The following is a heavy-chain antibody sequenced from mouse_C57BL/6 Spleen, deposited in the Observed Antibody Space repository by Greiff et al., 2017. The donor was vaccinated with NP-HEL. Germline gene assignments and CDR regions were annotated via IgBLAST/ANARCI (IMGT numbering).Heavy chain of an antibody. V-gene: IGHV1-69*01. CDR3: ARSGWSPRGFAY. J-gene: IGHJ3*01. CDR2: IDPSDSYT. CDR1: GYTFTSYW. Sequence: QVQLQQSGAELVMPGASVKLSCKASGYTFTSYWIHWVKQRPGQGLEWIGEIDPSDSYTNYNQKFKGKSTLTVDKSSSTAYMQLSSLTSEDSAVYFCARSGWSPRGFAYWGQGTLVTVSA. D-gene: IGHD2-3*01.